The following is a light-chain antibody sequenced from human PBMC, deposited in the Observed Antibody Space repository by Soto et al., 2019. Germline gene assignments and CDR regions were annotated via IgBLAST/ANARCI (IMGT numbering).Light chain of an antibody. CDR1: QSVSSSY. CDR3: QQYGSSIT. CDR2: GAS. J-gene: IGKJ5*01. V-gene: IGKV3-20*01. Sequence: EIVLTQPPGTLSLSPGERATLSCRASQSVSSSYLAWYQQKPGQAPRLLIYGASSRATGIPDRFSGSGSGTVFTRAISRLEPEDFAVYYCQQYGSSITFGQGTRREIK.